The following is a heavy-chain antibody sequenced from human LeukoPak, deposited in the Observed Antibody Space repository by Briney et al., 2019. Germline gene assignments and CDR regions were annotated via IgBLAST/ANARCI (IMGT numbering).Heavy chain of an antibody. V-gene: IGHV3-53*01. D-gene: IGHD6-6*01. J-gene: IGHJ4*02. CDR2: IYSGGST. Sequence: GGSLRLSCAASGFTVSSNYMGWVRQAPGKGLEWVSVIYSGGSTYYSDSVKGRFTISRDTSKNTLYLQMNSLRAEDTAVYYCARSYSSSSGGLYYFDYWGQGTLVTVSS. CDR3: ARSYSSSSGGLYYFDY. CDR1: GFTVSSNY.